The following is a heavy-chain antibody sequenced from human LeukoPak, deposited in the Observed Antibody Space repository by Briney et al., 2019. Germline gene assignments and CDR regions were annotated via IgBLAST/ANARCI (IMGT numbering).Heavy chain of an antibody. V-gene: IGHV1-2*02. CDR1: GYTFTDYY. CDR3: ANLMGTAYYYVMDV. Sequence: EASVKVSCKASGYTFTDYYIHWVRQAPGQGLEWMGWINPNSGGTNYAQNFQGRVAMTRDTSISTAYMELSRLRSDDTAIYYCANLMGTAYYYVMDVWGQGTTVTVS. D-gene: IGHD1/OR15-1a*01. CDR2: INPNSGGT. J-gene: IGHJ6*02.